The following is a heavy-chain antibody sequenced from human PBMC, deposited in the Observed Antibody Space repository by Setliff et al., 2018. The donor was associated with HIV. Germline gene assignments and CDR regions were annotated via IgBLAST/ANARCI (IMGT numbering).Heavy chain of an antibody. CDR2: INPHTGVT. J-gene: IGHJ6*02. D-gene: IGHD5-12*01. V-gene: IGHV1-2*02. CDR1: GYIFIRYY. Sequence: ASVKVSCKTSGYIFIRYYIFWVRQAPGQGLEWMGNINPHTGVTRYAEKFQGRVTMTRDTSISTIYMELSRLRSDDTAVYYCARDVRDGFKEWLSTLDDGMDVWGQGTTVTVSS. CDR3: ARDVRDGFKEWLSTLDDGMDV.